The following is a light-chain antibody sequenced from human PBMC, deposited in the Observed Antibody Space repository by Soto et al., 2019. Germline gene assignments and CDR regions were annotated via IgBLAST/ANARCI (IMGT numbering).Light chain of an antibody. V-gene: IGKV3-20*01. J-gene: IGKJ5*01. CDR1: QSVSSTY. CDR2: GAS. Sequence: EIFVTQSPGTLSLSRWERATLSWRASQSVSSTYLAWCQQKPGQTASLLVYGASSRSHGIPDRFSGSGSGTDFTLTISRLEPEDFAVYYCQQHGTSPITFGQGTRLEIK. CDR3: QQHGTSPIT.